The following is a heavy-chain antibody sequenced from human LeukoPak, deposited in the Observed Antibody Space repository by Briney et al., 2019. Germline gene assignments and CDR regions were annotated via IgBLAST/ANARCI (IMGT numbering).Heavy chain of an antibody. J-gene: IGHJ4*02. CDR3: ARDATFDY. CDR1: GFTFSSYA. CDR2: ISSNGGST. Sequence: GGSLRLSCAASGFTFSSYAMHWVRQAPGKGLEYVSAISSNGGSTYYANSVKGRFTISRDNSKNTLYLQMGSLRAEGMAMYYCARDATFDYWGQGTLVTVSS. V-gene: IGHV3-64*01.